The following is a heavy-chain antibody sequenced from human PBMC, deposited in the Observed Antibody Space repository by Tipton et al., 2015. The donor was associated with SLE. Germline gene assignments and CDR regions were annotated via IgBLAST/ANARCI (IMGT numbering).Heavy chain of an antibody. CDR2: INTSGSST. V-gene: IGHV3-74*01. D-gene: IGHD5-18*01. Sequence: SLRLSCAASGFTFSSYWMHWVRQAPGKGLVWVSRINTSGSSTHYADSVKCRFTISRDNAKNSLYLQMNSLRAEDTAVYYCASSYDPDFWGQGTLVTVSS. J-gene: IGHJ4*02. CDR3: ASSYDPDF. CDR1: GFTFSSYW.